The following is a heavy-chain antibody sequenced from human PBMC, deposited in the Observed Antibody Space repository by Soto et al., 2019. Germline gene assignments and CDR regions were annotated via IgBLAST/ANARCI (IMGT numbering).Heavy chain of an antibody. CDR3: ARGPEDFWSGYYTGIADYYYYGMDV. J-gene: IGHJ6*02. CDR1: GGSISSYY. Sequence: SETLSLTCAVSGGSISSYYWSWIRQPPGKGLEWIGYIYYSGSTNYNPSLKSRVTISVDTSKNQFSLKLSSVTAADTAVYYCARGPEDFWSGYYTGIADYYYYGMDVWGQGTTVTVSS. V-gene: IGHV4-59*01. D-gene: IGHD3-3*01. CDR2: IYYSGST.